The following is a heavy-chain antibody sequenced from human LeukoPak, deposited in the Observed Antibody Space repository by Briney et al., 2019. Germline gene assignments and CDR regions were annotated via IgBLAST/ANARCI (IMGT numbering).Heavy chain of an antibody. J-gene: IGHJ4*02. D-gene: IGHD1-26*01. CDR3: AKDSSGNYHRFFDY. V-gene: IGHV3-23*01. CDR2: ISGSGIST. Sequence: GGSLRLSCAASGFTFSSYAMSWVRQAPGRGLEYVSTISGSGISTFYADSVKGRFTISRDNSKNTLYLQMNSLRAEDTAVYYCAKDSSGNYHRFFDYWGQGTLVTVSS. CDR1: GFTFSSYA.